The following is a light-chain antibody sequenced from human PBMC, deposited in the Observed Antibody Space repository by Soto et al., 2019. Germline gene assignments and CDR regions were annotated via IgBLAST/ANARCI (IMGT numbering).Light chain of an antibody. V-gene: IGKV3-20*01. CDR1: QTISSSF. CDR2: RAS. Sequence: EIVLTQSPGTLSLSPGERATLSCRASQTISSSFLAWYQQKPGQAPRLLIYRASRRAPGIPDRFSGSGSWTDFTLTSSRLEPRVFAVYYCHQFGSSPLDTFGPGTKVESK. J-gene: IGKJ3*01. CDR3: HQFGSSPLDT.